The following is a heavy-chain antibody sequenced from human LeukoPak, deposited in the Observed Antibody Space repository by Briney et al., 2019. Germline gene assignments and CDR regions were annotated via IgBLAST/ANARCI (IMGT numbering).Heavy chain of an antibody. D-gene: IGHD2-21*02. CDR3: AKGIHIVVVTAILDDAFDI. CDR2: ISGSGGST. CDR1: GFTFSSYA. Sequence: GGSLRLSCAASGFTFSSYAMSWVRQAPGKGLEWVSAISGSGGSTYYADSVKGRFTISRDNSKNTLYLQMNSLRAEDTAVYYCAKGIHIVVVTAILDDAFDIWGQGTMVTVSS. J-gene: IGHJ3*02. V-gene: IGHV3-23*01.